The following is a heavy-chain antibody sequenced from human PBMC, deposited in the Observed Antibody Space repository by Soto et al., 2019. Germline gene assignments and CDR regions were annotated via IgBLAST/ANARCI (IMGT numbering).Heavy chain of an antibody. V-gene: IGHV1-18*04. Sequence: GASVKVSCKASGYTFTSYCISWVRQAPGQGLEWMGWISAYNGNTNYAQKLQGRVTMTTDTSTSTAYMELRSLRSDDTAVYYCARVGYYDFWSGEAHYYYGMDVWGQGTTVTVSS. CDR3: ARVGYYDFWSGEAHYYYGMDV. D-gene: IGHD3-3*01. CDR2: ISAYNGNT. CDR1: GYTFTSYC. J-gene: IGHJ6*02.